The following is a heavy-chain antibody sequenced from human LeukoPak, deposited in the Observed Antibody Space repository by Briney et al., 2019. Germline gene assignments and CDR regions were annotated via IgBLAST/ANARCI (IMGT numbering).Heavy chain of an antibody. CDR3: ARVPTSGWPSPDY. D-gene: IGHD6-25*01. Sequence: GSLRLSCAASGFTFTSYAMSWVRQAPGKGLEWIGEINDSGSINYNPSLTSRVTISVDTSKNQFSLKLSSVTAADTAVYHCARVPTSGWPSPDYWGQGTLVTVSS. J-gene: IGHJ4*02. CDR1: GFTFTSYA. CDR2: INDSGSI. V-gene: IGHV4-34*01.